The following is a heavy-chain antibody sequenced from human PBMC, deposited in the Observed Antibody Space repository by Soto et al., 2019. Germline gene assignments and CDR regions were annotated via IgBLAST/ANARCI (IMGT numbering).Heavy chain of an antibody. CDR1: GYTFTSYA. D-gene: IGHD6-13*01. CDR2: INAGNGNT. CDR3: ARVVWYSSSWYLGGFAFDI. J-gene: IGHJ3*02. V-gene: IGHV1-3*01. Sequence: GASVKVSCKASGYTFTSYAMHWVRQAPGQRLEWMGWINAGNGNTKYSQKFQGRVTITRDTSASTAYMELSSLRSEDTAVYYCARVVWYSSSWYLGGFAFDIWGQGTMVTVSS.